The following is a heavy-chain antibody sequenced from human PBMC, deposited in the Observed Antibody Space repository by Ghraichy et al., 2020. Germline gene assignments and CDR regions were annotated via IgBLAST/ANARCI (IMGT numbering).Heavy chain of an antibody. Sequence: GGSLRLSCAASGFTFSSYAMSWVRQAPGKGLDWVSAISVSGGSAYFADSVQGRFTISRDNSKNTLYLQMDSLRAEDTAIYYCTKRVLWYFDLWGRGTLVTVSS. CDR2: ISVSGGSA. V-gene: IGHV3-23*01. CDR3: TKRVLWYFDL. D-gene: IGHD1-1*01. J-gene: IGHJ2*01. CDR1: GFTFSSYA.